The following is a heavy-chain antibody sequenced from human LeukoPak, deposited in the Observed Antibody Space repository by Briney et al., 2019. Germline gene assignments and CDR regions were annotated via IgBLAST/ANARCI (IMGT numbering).Heavy chain of an antibody. Sequence: ASVKVSCRASDYTFTSYGINWVRQAPGQGLEWMGWISGYNDNTNYAQNFQGRVTMTTDTSTSTAYMELRSLGSNDTAVYYCARAYYYDTSGYYQFDSWGQGSLVTVSS. CDR3: ARAYYYDTSGYYQFDS. CDR1: DYTFTSYG. D-gene: IGHD3-22*01. CDR2: ISGYNDNT. J-gene: IGHJ4*02. V-gene: IGHV1-18*01.